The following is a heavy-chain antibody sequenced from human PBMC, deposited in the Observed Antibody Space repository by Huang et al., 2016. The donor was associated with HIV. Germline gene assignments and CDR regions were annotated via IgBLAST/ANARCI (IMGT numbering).Heavy chain of an antibody. J-gene: IGHJ4*02. Sequence: GAVQPGGSLRVSCAASGFTFSTCNMHWVRQSPGKGLEWVAFIRYDGSDESYADSVRGRFTISRDNSINTLYLQMNTLTAEDTAVYFCAKDHDWSFDYWGQGTLVTVSS. CDR3: AKDHDWSFDY. CDR2: IRYDGSDE. CDR1: GFTFSTCN. D-gene: IGHD3-9*01. V-gene: IGHV3-30*02.